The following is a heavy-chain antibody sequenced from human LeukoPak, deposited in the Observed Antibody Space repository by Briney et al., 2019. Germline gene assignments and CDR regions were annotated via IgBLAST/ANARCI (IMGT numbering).Heavy chain of an antibody. CDR3: ARTSNHVIVGAIPFDY. Sequence: GESLKISCKGSGYSFSGYWIGWVRQMPGKGLEWIGIIYPSDSDTRYSPSFQGQVTISADRSLSTAYLQWTSLKASDTAMYYCARTSNHVIVGAIPFDYWGQGTLVTVST. J-gene: IGHJ4*02. CDR2: IYPSDSDT. V-gene: IGHV5-51*01. D-gene: IGHD1-26*01. CDR1: GYSFSGYW.